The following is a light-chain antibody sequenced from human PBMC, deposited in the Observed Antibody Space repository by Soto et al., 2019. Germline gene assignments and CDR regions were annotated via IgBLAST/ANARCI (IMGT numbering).Light chain of an antibody. Sequence: QSVLTQPASVSGSPGQSITISCTGSGSDIGAYNYVSWYQQHPGKAPKLLIHGVTRRPSGVSSRFSASKSAYTASLTISGLQAEGEANYYCSSFTTSYFYVFGPGTKVTVL. J-gene: IGLJ1*01. CDR2: GVT. CDR3: SSFTTSYFYV. CDR1: GSDIGAYNY. V-gene: IGLV2-14*01.